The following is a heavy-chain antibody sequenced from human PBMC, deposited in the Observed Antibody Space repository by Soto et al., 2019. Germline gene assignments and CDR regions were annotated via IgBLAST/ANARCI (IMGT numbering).Heavy chain of an antibody. CDR1: TFTFSSYW. D-gene: IGHD3-3*01. CDR3: ARADRPYAESAY. Sequence: GGALRLSCVASTFTFSSYWMTWVRQAPGKGLEWVANINPEGSDKYYVDSVKGRFTISRDNTKNSLDLQMNSLRAEDTAVYYCARADRPYAESAYWGQGTRVTVSS. J-gene: IGHJ4*02. CDR2: INPEGSDK. V-gene: IGHV3-7*04.